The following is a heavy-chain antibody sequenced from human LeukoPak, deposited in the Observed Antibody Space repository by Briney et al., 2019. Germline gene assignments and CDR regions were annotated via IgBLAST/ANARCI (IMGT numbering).Heavy chain of an antibody. CDR1: GFTFSSYS. Sequence: PGGSPRLSCAASGFTFSSYSMSWVRQAPGKGLEWVSSISSSSSYIYYADSVKGRFTISRDNAKNSLYLQMNSLRAEDTAVYYCARDKITYSNYSPPDYWGQGTLVTVSS. CDR3: ARDKITYSNYSPPDY. V-gene: IGHV3-21*01. CDR2: ISSSSSYI. D-gene: IGHD4-11*01. J-gene: IGHJ4*02.